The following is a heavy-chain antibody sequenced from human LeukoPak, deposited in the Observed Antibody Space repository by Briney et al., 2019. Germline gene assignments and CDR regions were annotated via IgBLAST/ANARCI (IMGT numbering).Heavy chain of an antibody. V-gene: IGHV1-18*01. D-gene: IGHD3-9*01. J-gene: IGHJ3*02. Sequence: GASVKVSCKASGYTFSSYGISWVRQAPGQGLEWMGWISAYNGNTNYAQKLQGRVTMTTDTSTSTAYMELRSLRSDDTAVYYCARDVLRYFDWSDDAFDIWGQGTMVTVSS. CDR3: ARDVLRYFDWSDDAFDI. CDR1: GYTFSSYG. CDR2: ISAYNGNT.